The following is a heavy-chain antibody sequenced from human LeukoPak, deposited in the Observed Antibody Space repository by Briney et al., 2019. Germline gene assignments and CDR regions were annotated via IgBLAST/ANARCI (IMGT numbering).Heavy chain of an antibody. CDR3: ARETGATHYYYYYYYMDV. CDR2: IYHSGST. CDR1: GFTFSSYE. Sequence: GSLRLSCAASGFTFSSYEMNWVRQAPGKGLEWIGSIYHSGSTYYNPSLKSRVTISVDTSKNQFSLKLSSVTAADTAVYYCARETGATHYYYYYYYMDVWGKGTTVTVSS. D-gene: IGHD1-14*01. V-gene: IGHV4-38-2*02. J-gene: IGHJ6*03.